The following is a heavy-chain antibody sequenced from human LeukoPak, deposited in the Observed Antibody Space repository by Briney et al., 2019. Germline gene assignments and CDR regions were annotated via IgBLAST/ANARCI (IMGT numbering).Heavy chain of an antibody. Sequence: SETLSLTCTVSGGSICRTGYYCGWVRQPPGEGLEWIGNIYYSGRTYYNPALKSRVTISVDTSKNQFSLKLSSVTAADTAVYYCALSRPAGGDSSSWYGGWFDPGGQGTLVTVSS. J-gene: IGHJ5*02. V-gene: IGHV4-39*07. CDR3: ALSRPAGGDSSSWYGGWFDP. D-gene: IGHD6-13*01. CDR1: GGSICRTGYY. CDR2: IYYSGRT.